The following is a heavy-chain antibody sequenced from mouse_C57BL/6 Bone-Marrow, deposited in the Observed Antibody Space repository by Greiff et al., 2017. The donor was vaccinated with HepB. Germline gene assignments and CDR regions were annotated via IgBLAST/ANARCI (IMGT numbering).Heavy chain of an antibody. CDR3: ARHSPSNFFDY. D-gene: IGHD4-1*01. CDR2: ISNGGGST. Sequence: EVMLVESGGGLVQPGGSLKLSCAASGFTFSDYYMYWVRQTPEKRLEWVAYISNGGGSTYYPDTVKGRFTISRDNAKNTLYLQMSRLKAEDTAMYYCARHSPSNFFDYWGQGTTLTVSS. J-gene: IGHJ2*01. V-gene: IGHV5-12*01. CDR1: GFTFSDYY.